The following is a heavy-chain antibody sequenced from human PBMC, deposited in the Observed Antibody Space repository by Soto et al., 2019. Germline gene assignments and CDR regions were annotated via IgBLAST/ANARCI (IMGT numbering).Heavy chain of an antibody. CDR3: AKDGYDILTGYYAHFDY. D-gene: IGHD3-9*01. J-gene: IGHJ4*02. CDR1: GFTFSSYA. V-gene: IGHV3-23*01. CDR2: ISGSGGST. Sequence: EVQLLESGGGLVQPGGSLRLSCAASGFTFSSYAMSWVRQAPGKGLEWVSAISGSGGSTYYADSVKGRFTISRDNSKNTLYLKMNSLRAEDTAVYYCAKDGYDILTGYYAHFDYWGQGTLVTVSS.